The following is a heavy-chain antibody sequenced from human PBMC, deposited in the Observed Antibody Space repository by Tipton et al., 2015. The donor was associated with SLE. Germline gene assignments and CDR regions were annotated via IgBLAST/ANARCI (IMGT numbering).Heavy chain of an antibody. J-gene: IGHJ3*02. CDR3: ARGRWLQLRAFDI. V-gene: IGHV3-30-3*01. D-gene: IGHD5-24*01. CDR1: GFTFSSYA. Sequence: RSLRLSCAASGFTFSSYAMHWVRQAPGKGLEWVAVISYDGSNKYYADSVKGRFTISRDNSKNTLYLQMNSLRAEDTAVYYCARGRWLQLRAFDIWGQGTMVTVSS. CDR2: ISYDGSNK.